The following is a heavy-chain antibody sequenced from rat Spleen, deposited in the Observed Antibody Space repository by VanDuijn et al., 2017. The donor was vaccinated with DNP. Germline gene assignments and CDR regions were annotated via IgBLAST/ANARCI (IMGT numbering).Heavy chain of an antibody. D-gene: IGHD5-1*01. CDR1: GFTFSNYG. Sequence: EVQLVESGGGLVQPGRSLKLSCAASGFTFSNYGMAWVRQTPTKGLEWVASISASGGSTSYRDSVKGRFTISRDNAKSILYLQMDSLRSEDTATYFCPRLGERLFDYWGQGTLVTVSS. CDR2: ISASGGST. V-gene: IGHV5S13*01. CDR3: PRLGERLFDY. J-gene: IGHJ3*01.